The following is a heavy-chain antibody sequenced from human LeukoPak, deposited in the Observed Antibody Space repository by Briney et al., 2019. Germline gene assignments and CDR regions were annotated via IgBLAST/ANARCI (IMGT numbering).Heavy chain of an antibody. D-gene: IGHD6-6*01. CDR1: GGSISSGGYY. CDR2: IYYSGST. CDR3: ARSSYSSSSSRTYNWFDP. J-gene: IGHJ5*02. V-gene: IGHV4-31*03. Sequence: SETLSLTCTVSGGSISSGGYYWSWIRQHPGKGLEWIGYIYYSGSTYYNPSLKSRVTISVDTSKNQFSLKLSSVTAADTAVYYCARSSYSSSSSRTYNWFDPWGQGTLVTVSS.